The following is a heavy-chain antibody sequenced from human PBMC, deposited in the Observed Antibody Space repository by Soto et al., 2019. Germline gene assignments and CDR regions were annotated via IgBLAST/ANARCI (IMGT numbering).Heavy chain of an antibody. V-gene: IGHV3-48*02. D-gene: IGHD6-19*01. Sequence: GGSLRLSCAASGFTFSSYSMNWVRQAPGKGLEWVSYISSSSSTIHYADSVKGRFTISRDNAKNSLYLQMNSLRDEDTAVYYCARVGEQWLVPYFDYWGQGTLVTVSS. CDR3: ARVGEQWLVPYFDY. J-gene: IGHJ4*02. CDR1: GFTFSSYS. CDR2: ISSSSSTI.